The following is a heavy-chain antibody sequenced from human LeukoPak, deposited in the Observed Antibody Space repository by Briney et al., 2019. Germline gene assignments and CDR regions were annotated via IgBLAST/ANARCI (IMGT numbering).Heavy chain of an antibody. CDR1: GYSFTSYW. CDR2: IDPSDSYT. CDR3: ARRDGFGAIDFAFDI. V-gene: IGHV5-10-1*01. D-gene: IGHD3-10*01. Sequence: GESLMISCKGSGYSFTSYWITWVRQMPGEGLEWMGRIDPSDSYTNYSPSFQGHVTISADKSISTAYLQWSGLKASDTAMYYCARRDGFGAIDFAFDIWGQETLGTVSS. J-gene: IGHJ3*02.